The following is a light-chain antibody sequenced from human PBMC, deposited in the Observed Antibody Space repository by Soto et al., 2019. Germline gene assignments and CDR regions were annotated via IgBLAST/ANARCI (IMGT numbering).Light chain of an antibody. Sequence: DIVMTQSPLSLPVTPGEPASISCRSSQSLMHSNGYNYLDWYLQKPGQSPQLLIYLGSNRASGVPDRVIGSGSGTDFTRKISRVEAEDVGIYYCMQDLQTPRAFGQGTKLEIK. J-gene: IGKJ2*01. CDR3: MQDLQTPRA. CDR1: QSLMHSNGYNY. V-gene: IGKV2-28*01. CDR2: LGS.